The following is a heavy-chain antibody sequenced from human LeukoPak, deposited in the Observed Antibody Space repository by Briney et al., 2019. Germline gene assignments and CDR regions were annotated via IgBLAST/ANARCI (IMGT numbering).Heavy chain of an antibody. CDR2: IYWDDDR. CDR1: GFSLNTRGVG. J-gene: IGHJ4*02. V-gene: IGHV2-5*02. CDR3: AHRKNYYDSSVFDN. Sequence: SGPTLVNPTQTLALTCTFSGFSLNTRGVGVGWIRQPPGRALEWLALIYWDDDRRYSPSLKSRLTITKDTSRNQVVLTMTNMDPVDTATYFCAHRKNYYDSSVFDNWGQGTLVTVSS. D-gene: IGHD3-22*01.